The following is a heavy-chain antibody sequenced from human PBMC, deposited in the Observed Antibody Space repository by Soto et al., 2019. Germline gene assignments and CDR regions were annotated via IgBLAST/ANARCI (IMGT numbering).Heavy chain of an antibody. CDR3: ARDSDSSGYPDY. D-gene: IGHD3-22*01. Sequence: GGSLRLSCAASGFTFSSYSMNWVRQAPGKGLEWVSSISSSSSYIYYADSVKGRFTISRDNAKNSLYLQMNSLRAEDTAVYYCARDSDSSGYPDYWGQGTLVTV. V-gene: IGHV3-21*01. CDR1: GFTFSSYS. CDR2: ISSSSSYI. J-gene: IGHJ4*02.